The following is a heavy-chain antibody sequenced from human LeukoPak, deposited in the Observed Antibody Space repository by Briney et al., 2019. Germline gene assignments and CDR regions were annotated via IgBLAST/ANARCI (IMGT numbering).Heavy chain of an antibody. CDR1: GFTFGDYA. D-gene: IGHD5-12*01. J-gene: IGHJ4*02. Sequence: GGSLRLSCTASGFTFGDYAMSWVRQAPGKGLEWVGFIRGKAYGGTTEYAASVKGRFTISRDDSKSIAYLQMNSLKTEDTAVYYCTRVDIVAIASDYWGQGTLVTVSS. CDR3: TRVDIVAIASDY. CDR2: IRGKAYGGTT. V-gene: IGHV3-49*04.